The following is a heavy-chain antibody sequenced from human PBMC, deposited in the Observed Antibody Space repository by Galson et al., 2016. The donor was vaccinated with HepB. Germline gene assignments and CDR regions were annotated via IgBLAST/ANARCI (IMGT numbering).Heavy chain of an antibody. V-gene: IGHV4-31*03. CDR3: ARMSGGNLRFDP. D-gene: IGHD4-23*01. CDR2: IYYSGST. J-gene: IGHJ5*02. Sequence: TLSLTCTVSGGSISSGGYYWSWIRQHPGKGLEWIGYIYYSGSTYYNPSLKSRVTTSVDTSKNQFSLKLSSVTAADTAVYYCARMSGGNLRFDPWGQGTLVTVSS. CDR1: GGSISSGGYY.